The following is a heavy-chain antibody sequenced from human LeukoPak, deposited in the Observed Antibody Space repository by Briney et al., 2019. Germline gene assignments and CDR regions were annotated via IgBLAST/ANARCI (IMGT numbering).Heavy chain of an antibody. J-gene: IGHJ5*02. Sequence: SETLSLTCTVSGGSIRTNGYYWGWIRQTPGKGLEWIGSIYYSGITYYNPSLKSRVTISVDTSRNQFSLMMTSVTAADTAVYYCARDLRSGSYLGPWGQGTLVTVSS. CDR2: IYYSGIT. V-gene: IGHV4-39*07. CDR3: ARDLRSGSYLGP. CDR1: GGSIRTNGYY. D-gene: IGHD1-26*01.